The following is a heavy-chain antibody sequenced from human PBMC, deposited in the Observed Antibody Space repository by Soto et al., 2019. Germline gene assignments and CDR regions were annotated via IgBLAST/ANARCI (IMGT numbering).Heavy chain of an antibody. J-gene: IGHJ4*02. CDR2: IYYSGST. D-gene: IGHD3-3*01. CDR1: GGSISSSSYY. Sequence: SETLSLTCTVCGGSISSSSYYWGWIRQPPGKGLEWIGSIYYSGSTYYNPSLKSRVTISVDTSKNQFSLKLSSVTAADTAVYYCASRGFWSGYFIDYWGQGTLVTVSS. V-gene: IGHV4-39*01. CDR3: ASRGFWSGYFIDY.